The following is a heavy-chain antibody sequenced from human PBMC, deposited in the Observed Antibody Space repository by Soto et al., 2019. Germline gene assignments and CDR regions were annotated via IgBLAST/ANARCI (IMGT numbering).Heavy chain of an antibody. CDR1: GYTFTTYY. D-gene: IGHD1-26*01. CDR2: INPLGGST. Sequence: QVQLVQSGAEVKKPGASVKVSCKASGYTFTTYYMHWVRQAPRQGPEWMGIINPLGGSTSYAQKFQNRVTMTRDTSTSTVYMELSSLRSEDTAVYYCARHSQPLGGMDVWSQGTTVTVSS. CDR3: ARHSQPLGGMDV. J-gene: IGHJ6*02. V-gene: IGHV1-46*01.